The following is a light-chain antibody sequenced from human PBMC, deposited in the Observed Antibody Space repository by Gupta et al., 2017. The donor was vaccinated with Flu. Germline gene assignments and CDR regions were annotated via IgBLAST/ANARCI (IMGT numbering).Light chain of an antibody. CDR1: SSDVGGYNY. CDR3: SSYTSSSTPWV. V-gene: IGLV2-14*01. J-gene: IGLJ1*01. CDR2: EVS. Sequence: QSALTQPASVSGSPAQSITISCTGTSSDVGGYNYVSWYQQHPGKALKLMIYEVSNRPSGVSNRFSGSKSGNTASLTISALQAEDEADYYCSSYTSSSTPWVFGTGTKVTVL.